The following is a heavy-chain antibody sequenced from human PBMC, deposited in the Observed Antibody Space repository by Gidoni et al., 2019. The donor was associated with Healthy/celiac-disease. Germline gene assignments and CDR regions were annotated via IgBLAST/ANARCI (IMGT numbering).Heavy chain of an antibody. J-gene: IGHJ6*02. CDR2: INHSGST. V-gene: IGHV4-34*01. Sequence: QVQLQQWGAGLLKPSETLSLTCAVYGGSFSGYYWSWIRQPPGKGLEWIGEINHSGSTNYNPSLKSRVTISVDMSKNQFSLKLSSVTAADTAVYYCARGSSGWRYYYYGMDVWGQGTTVTVSS. D-gene: IGHD6-19*01. CDR3: ARGSSGWRYYYYGMDV. CDR1: GGSFSGYY.